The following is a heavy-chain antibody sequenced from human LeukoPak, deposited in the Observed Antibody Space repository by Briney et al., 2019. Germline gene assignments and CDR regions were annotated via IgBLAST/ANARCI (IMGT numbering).Heavy chain of an antibody. V-gene: IGHV4-61*02. J-gene: IGHJ4*02. Sequence: SETLSLTCTVSFGSISSGSYYWSWIRQPAGKGLEWIGRMYTSGSTNYNPSLKSRVTISLDTSKNQFSLKLNSVTAADTAVYYCAREGSGGLWGQGTLVTVSS. CDR3: AREGSGGL. CDR2: MYTSGST. CDR1: FGSISSGSYY. D-gene: IGHD3-10*01.